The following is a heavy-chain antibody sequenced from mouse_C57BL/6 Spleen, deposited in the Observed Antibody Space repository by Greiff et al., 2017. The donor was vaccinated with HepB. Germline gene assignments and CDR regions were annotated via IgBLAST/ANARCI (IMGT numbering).Heavy chain of an antibody. V-gene: IGHV1-52*01. CDR3: ARRAARAMDY. J-gene: IGHJ4*01. D-gene: IGHD3-3*01. CDR1: GYTFTSYW. CDR2: IDPSDSET. Sequence: QVQLQQPGAELVRPGSSVKLSCKASGYTFTSYWMHWVKQRPIQGLEWIGNIDPSDSETHYNQKFKGKATLTADKSSSTAYLQLSSLPSEASAVYYCARRAARAMDYWGQGTTVTVSS.